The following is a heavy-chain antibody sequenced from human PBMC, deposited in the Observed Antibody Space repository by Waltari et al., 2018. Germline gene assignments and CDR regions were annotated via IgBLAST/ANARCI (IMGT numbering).Heavy chain of an antibody. CDR2: MHYSGST. V-gene: IGHV4-39*01. CDR1: GASISSRSYY. J-gene: IGHJ4*02. D-gene: IGHD1-26*01. Sequence: QLQLQESGPGLVKPSETLSLTCTVSGASISSRSYYWGWIRQPPEKGLEWIASMHYSGSTFYNPLLKSRVTISVDTAQNQFSLKLTSVNAADTAVYYCAGHGGSYLDPDYWGQGTLVTVSS. CDR3: AGHGGSYLDPDY.